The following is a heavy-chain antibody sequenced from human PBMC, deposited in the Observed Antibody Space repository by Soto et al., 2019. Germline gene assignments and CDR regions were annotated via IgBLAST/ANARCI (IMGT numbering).Heavy chain of an antibody. J-gene: IGHJ4*02. Sequence: GGSLRLSCAASGFTFSSYAMSWVRQAPGKGLEWVSGISGSGGSTYYADSVKGRFTISRDNSKNTLYLQMNSLRAEDAAVYYCAKVLGGFGELLFDYWGQGTLVTVSS. CDR2: ISGSGGST. V-gene: IGHV3-23*01. D-gene: IGHD3-10*01. CDR1: GFTFSSYA. CDR3: AKVLGGFGELLFDY.